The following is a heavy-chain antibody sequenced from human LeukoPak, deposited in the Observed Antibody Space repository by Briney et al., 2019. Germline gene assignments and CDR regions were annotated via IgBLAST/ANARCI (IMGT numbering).Heavy chain of an antibody. CDR1: GGSFSGYY. Sequence: SETLSLTCAVYGGSFSGYYWSWIRQPAGKGLEWIGRIYTSGSTNYNPSLKSRVTMSVDTSKNQFSLKLSSVTAEDTAVYYCARALGSSSWHLKWDYYYYMDVWGKGTTVTVSS. V-gene: IGHV4-59*10. D-gene: IGHD6-13*01. CDR3: ARALGSSSWHLKWDYYYYMDV. CDR2: IYTSGST. J-gene: IGHJ6*03.